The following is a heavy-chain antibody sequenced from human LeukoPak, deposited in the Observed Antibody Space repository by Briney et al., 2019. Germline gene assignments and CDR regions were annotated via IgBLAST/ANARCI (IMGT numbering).Heavy chain of an antibody. J-gene: IGHJ6*02. Sequence: PGGSLRLSCAASGLTFSDYYMSWIRQAPGKGLEWVSYISSSGSTIYYADSVKGRFTISRDNAKNSLYLQLNSLRAEDTAVYYCARDHYSNTPDYYYYYYGMDVWGQGTTVTVSS. V-gene: IGHV3-11*01. CDR2: ISSSGSTI. CDR3: ARDHYSNTPDYYYYYYGMDV. D-gene: IGHD4-11*01. CDR1: GLTFSDYY.